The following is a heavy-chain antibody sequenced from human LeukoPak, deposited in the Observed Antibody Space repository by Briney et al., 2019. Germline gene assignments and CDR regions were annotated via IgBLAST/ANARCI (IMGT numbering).Heavy chain of an antibody. J-gene: IGHJ4*02. CDR2: ISGDGGTI. CDR3: AKELYGNPSGY. CDR1: GFTLRSSA. Sequence: GGSLRLACAACGFTLRSSAMSWVRQAPGKGLEWISAISGDGGTISYAASVRGRFTISRDNAKNTLFLQMSSLRAGDTALYYCAKELYGNPSGYWGQGTRVTVSS. V-gene: IGHV3-23*01. D-gene: IGHD2-8*01.